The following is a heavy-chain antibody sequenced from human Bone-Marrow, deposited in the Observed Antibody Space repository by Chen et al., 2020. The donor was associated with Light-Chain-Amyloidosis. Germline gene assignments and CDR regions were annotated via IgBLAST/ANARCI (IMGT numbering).Heavy chain of an antibody. Sequence: QVQLQESGPGLVKTSQTLSLTCAVSGGSISSSGHYWSWIRQQPGKGLEWMGFIYYSGTTYYNPSLKHRITISLDTSKNQFSLKLSAVTAADTAVYYCVRSYSAYDPRAAFDFWGQGTKVTVSS. CDR2: IYYSGTT. V-gene: IGHV4-31*11. J-gene: IGHJ3*01. D-gene: IGHD5-12*01. CDR1: GGSISSSGHY. CDR3: VRSYSAYDPRAAFDF.